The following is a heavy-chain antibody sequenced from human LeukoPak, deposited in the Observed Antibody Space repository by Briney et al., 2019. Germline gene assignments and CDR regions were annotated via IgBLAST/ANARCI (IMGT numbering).Heavy chain of an antibody. J-gene: IGHJ6*03. CDR1: GGAIHSYY. CDR2: IYFVGSA. CDR3: AKLIDSSWSYYYYYMDV. Sequence: SETLSLTCSVSGGAIHSYYWSWIRQPPGKGLEWIGYIYFVGSANYNPSLKSRVTISLDKSRKQVSLNLNSVTAADTAVYYCAKLIDSSWSYYYYYMDVWGKGTTVTISS. V-gene: IGHV4-59*01. D-gene: IGHD6-13*01.